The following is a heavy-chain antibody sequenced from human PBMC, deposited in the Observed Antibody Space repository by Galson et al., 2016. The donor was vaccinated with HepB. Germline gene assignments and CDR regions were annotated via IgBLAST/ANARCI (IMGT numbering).Heavy chain of an antibody. CDR3: SSEIRLGY. CDR2: IYRDGTKT. V-gene: IGHV3-74*01. Sequence: SLRLSCAASGFTFSNYWMHWVRQAPGKGLVWVSHIYRDGTKTNYAGSMKGRFTISRDNAKNMLYLQMNNLRDDDTAMYYCSSEIRLGYWGQGTLVTVSS. D-gene: IGHD1-1*01. J-gene: IGHJ4*02. CDR1: GFTFSNYW.